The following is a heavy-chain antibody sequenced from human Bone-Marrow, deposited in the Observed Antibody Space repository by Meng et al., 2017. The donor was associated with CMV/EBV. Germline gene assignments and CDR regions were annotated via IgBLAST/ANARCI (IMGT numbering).Heavy chain of an antibody. J-gene: IGHJ4*02. CDR2: IVVGSGNT. Sequence: SVKVSCKASGFTFTSSAVQWVRQARGQRLEWIGWIVVGSGNTNYAQKFQERVTITRDMSTSTAYMELSSLRSEDTAVYYCAADRYCSSTSCYLTFDYRGQGTLVTVSS. CDR3: AADRYCSSTSCYLTFDY. V-gene: IGHV1-58*01. CDR1: GFTFTSSA. D-gene: IGHD2-2*01.